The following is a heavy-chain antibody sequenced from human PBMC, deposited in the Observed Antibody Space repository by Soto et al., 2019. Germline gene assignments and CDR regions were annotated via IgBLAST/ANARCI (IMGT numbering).Heavy chain of an antibody. CDR3: AKDSVYTSGLFDF. V-gene: IGHV3-23*01. D-gene: IGHD2-2*02. CDR1: GFTFSSYW. CDR2: FSGGAGST. J-gene: IGHJ4*02. Sequence: GGSLRLSCAASGFTFSSYWMSWVRQAPGKGLEWVSGFSGGAGSTYYADSVKGRFTISRDNYKNTLYLKMNSLRAEDTAVYYCAKDSVYTSGLFDFWGQGTLVTVSS.